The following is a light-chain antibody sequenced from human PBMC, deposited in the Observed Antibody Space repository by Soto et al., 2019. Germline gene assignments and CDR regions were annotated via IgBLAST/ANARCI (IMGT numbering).Light chain of an antibody. Sequence: EVVLTQSPGTLSLSPGERATLSCRASENVSNNYLAWYQQKPGQAPRLLIFGSSDRAAGNPDRFRGSESGTDFTLTISRLEHGDFAVYDCQHYGSSPPYTFGQGTKLEIK. CDR1: ENVSNNY. CDR2: GSS. J-gene: IGKJ2*01. V-gene: IGKV3-20*01. CDR3: QHYGSSPPYT.